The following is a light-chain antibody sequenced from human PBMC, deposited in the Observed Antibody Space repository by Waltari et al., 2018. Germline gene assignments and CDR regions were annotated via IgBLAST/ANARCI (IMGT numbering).Light chain of an antibody. V-gene: IGKV3-20*01. J-gene: IGKJ3*01. Sequence: EIVLTQSPDILSLSLGERSTLSCRASQTVSSAYLAWYQHKPGLAPRLVIYGASSRATGIPDRFSGSGSVTDFTLTISRLEPEDFAVYYCQHYGTPPFTFGPGTKVDI. CDR3: QHYGTPPFT. CDR1: QTVSSAY. CDR2: GAS.